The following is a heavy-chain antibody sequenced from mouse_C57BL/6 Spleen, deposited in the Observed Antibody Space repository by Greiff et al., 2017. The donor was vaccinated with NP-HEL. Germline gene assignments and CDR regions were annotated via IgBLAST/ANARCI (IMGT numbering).Heavy chain of an antibody. Sequence: EVQLQQSGPELVKPGASVKISCKASGYTFTDYYMNWVKQSHGKSLEWIGDINPNNGGTSYNQKFKGKATLTVDKSSSTAYMELRSLTSEDSAVYYCARYPSSYGNYGDWYFDVWGTGTTVTVSS. CDR3: ARYPSSYGNYGDWYFDV. CDR2: INPNNGGT. J-gene: IGHJ1*03. CDR1: GYTFTDYY. V-gene: IGHV1-26*01. D-gene: IGHD2-10*02.